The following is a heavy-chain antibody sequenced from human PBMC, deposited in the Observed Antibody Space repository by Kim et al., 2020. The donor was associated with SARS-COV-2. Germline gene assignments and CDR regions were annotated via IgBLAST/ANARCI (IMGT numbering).Heavy chain of an antibody. J-gene: IGHJ3*02. CDR1: GFTFSSYG. D-gene: IGHD3-22*01. V-gene: IGHV3-33*01. Sequence: GGSLRLSCAASGFTFSSYGMHWVRQAPGKGLEWVAVIWYDGSNKYYADSVKGRFTISRDNSKNTLYLQMNSMRAEDTAVYYCASTMITMIVTGAFDIWGQGTMVTVSS. CDR3: ASTMITMIVTGAFDI. CDR2: IWYDGSNK.